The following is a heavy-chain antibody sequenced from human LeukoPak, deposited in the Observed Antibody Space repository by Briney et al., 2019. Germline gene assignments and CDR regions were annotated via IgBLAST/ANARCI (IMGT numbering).Heavy chain of an antibody. CDR1: GGTFSSYA. J-gene: IGHJ4*02. Sequence: SVKVSCKASGGTFSSYAISWVRQAPGQGLEWMGRIIPILGIANYAQKFQGRVTITADRSTSTAYMELSSLRSEDTAVYYCATEDYCSGGSCYYFDYWGQGTLVTVSS. V-gene: IGHV1-69*04. D-gene: IGHD2-15*01. CDR3: ATEDYCSGGSCYYFDY. CDR2: IIPILGIA.